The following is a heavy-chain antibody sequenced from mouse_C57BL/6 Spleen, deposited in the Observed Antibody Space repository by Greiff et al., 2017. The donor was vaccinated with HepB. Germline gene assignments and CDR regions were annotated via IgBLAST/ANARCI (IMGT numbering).Heavy chain of an antibody. CDR1: GFTFSDYG. CDR3: ATLGPPFDY. D-gene: IGHD4-1*01. V-gene: IGHV5-17*01. Sequence: EVKLMESGGGLVKPGGSLKLSYAASGFTFSDYGMHWVRQAPEKGLEWVAYISSGSSTIYYADTVKGRFTISRDNAKNTLFLQMTSLRSEDTAMYYCATLGPPFDYWGQGTTLTVSS. CDR2: ISSGSSTI. J-gene: IGHJ2*01.